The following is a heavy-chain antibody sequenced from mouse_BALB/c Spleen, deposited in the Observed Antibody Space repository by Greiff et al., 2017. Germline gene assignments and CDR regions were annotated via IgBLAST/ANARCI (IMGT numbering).Heavy chain of an antibody. J-gene: IGHJ4*01. CDR1: GYSITSDYA. CDR2: ISYSGST. Sequence: EVQLQESGPGLVKPSQSLSLTCTVTGYSITSDYAWNWIRQFPGNKLEWMGYISYSGSTSYNPSLKSRISITRDTSKNQFFLQLNSVTTEDTATYYCASCNYGDAMDYWGQGTSVTVSS. CDR3: ASCNYGDAMDY. V-gene: IGHV3-2*02. D-gene: IGHD2-1*01.